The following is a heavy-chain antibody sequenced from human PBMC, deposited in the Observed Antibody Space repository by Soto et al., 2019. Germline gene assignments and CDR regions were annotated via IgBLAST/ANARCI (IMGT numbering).Heavy chain of an antibody. J-gene: IGHJ4*02. D-gene: IGHD5-12*01. CDR1: GYTFTGYY. Sequence: ASVKVSCKASGYTFTGYYMHWVRQAPGQGLEWMGWINPNSGGTNYAQKFQGWVTMTRDTSISTAYMELSRLRSDDTAVYYCARDAGYSGYDHAYYFDYWGQGTLVTSPQ. V-gene: IGHV1-2*04. CDR2: INPNSGGT. CDR3: ARDAGYSGYDHAYYFDY.